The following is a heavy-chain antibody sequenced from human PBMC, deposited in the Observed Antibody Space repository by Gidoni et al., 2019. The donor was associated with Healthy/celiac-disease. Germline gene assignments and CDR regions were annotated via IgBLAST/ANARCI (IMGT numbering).Heavy chain of an antibody. D-gene: IGHD3-16*01. V-gene: IGHV4-39*07. J-gene: IGHJ4*02. CDR3: ASRFNY. CDR1: GCPISSSTYY. CDR2: IYYSGST. Sequence: QLQLQESGPGLVQPSETLSLTCPVSGCPISSSTYYWGWLRQPPGKGLEWIGSIYYSGSTYYNPSLKSRVTISVDTSKNQFSLKLSSVTAADTAVYYCASRFNYWGQGTLVTVSS.